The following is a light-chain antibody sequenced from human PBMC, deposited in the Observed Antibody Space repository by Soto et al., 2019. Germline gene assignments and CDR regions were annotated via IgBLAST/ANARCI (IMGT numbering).Light chain of an antibody. CDR1: QSIRNS. J-gene: IGKJ2*01. Sequence: EIVMTQSPASLSVSPGETATLSCRASQSIRNSLAWYQQKPGQAPSLVIYGASTRATGIPARFGGSGSGTEFTLTISSLQSEDSALYYCQQYNNWPPRTFGQGTKLEIK. CDR2: GAS. V-gene: IGKV3-15*01. CDR3: QQYNNWPPRT.